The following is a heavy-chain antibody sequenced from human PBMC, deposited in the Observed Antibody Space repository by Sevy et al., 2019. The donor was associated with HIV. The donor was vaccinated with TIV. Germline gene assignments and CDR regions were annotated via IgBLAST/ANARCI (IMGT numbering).Heavy chain of an antibody. V-gene: IGHV3-15*01. CDR1: GFTFTNVW. D-gene: IGHD3-16*01. CDR2: IKSKTDGGTT. CDR3: TTGGSLFQH. J-gene: IGHJ1*01. Sequence: GGSLRLSCAASGFTFTNVWMSWVRQAPGKGLEWVAHIKSKTDGGTTDYAPPVRGRLTISRDNSKNKLYLQMNSLKTEDTAVYYCTTGGSLFQHWGQGTLVTVSS.